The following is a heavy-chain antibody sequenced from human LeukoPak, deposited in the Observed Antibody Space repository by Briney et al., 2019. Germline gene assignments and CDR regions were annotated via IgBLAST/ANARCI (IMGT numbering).Heavy chain of an antibody. CDR1: GFIFSNYA. Sequence: PGGSLRLSCTASGFIFSNYAMSWVRQAPGKGLVWVSEVRGSGGDTYYADSVKGRFTISRDNSKKMLYLQMSSLRAEDTAVYYCANLGANTRISGDYWGQGTLVTVSS. V-gene: IGHV3-23*01. CDR3: ANLGANTRISGDY. CDR2: VRGSGGDT. J-gene: IGHJ4*02. D-gene: IGHD1-14*01.